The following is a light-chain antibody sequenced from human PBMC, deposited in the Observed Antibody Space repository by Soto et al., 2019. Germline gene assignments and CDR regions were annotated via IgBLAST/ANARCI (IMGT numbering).Light chain of an antibody. Sequence: EIVMTQSPVTLSVSPGERATLSCRASQSVTNSFLAWYQQKPGQSPRLLIYGSSKRATGFPARFSGSGSGTEFTLTISSLQSEDGAVYYGQQYNDNWPTFGQGTKVDIK. CDR1: QSVTNS. J-gene: IGKJ1*01. V-gene: IGKV3-15*01. CDR2: GSS. CDR3: QQYNDNWPT.